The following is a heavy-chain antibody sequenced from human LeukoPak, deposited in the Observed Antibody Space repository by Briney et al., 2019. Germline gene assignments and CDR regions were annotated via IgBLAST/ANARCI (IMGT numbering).Heavy chain of an antibody. CDR2: IYTSGST. J-gene: IGHJ4*02. D-gene: IGHD3-22*01. CDR1: GGSIRNYF. V-gene: IGHV4-4*07. CDR3: ARGSKSYDGSGYYHDY. Sequence: SETLSLTCSVSGGSIRNYFWSWIRQPAGKGLEWIGRIYTSGSTDSNPSLRSRVTMSGDTSRNQFSLKLTSVTAADTAVYYCARGSKSYDGSGYYHDYWGQGTLVTVSS.